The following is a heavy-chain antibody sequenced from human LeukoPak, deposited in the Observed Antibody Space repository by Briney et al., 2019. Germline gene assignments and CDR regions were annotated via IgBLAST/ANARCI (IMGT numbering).Heavy chain of an antibody. J-gene: IGHJ4*02. CDR3: AKDFYDYVWGSLDY. CDR1: GFTFSTYA. D-gene: IGHD3-16*01. Sequence: GGSLRLSCAASGFTFSTYAMHWVRQAPGKGLEWFSLISGDGGSTYYADSVKGRFTISRDNRKNSLYLQMNSLRTEDTALYYCAKDFYDYVWGSLDYWGQGTLVTVSS. V-gene: IGHV3-43*02. CDR2: ISGDGGST.